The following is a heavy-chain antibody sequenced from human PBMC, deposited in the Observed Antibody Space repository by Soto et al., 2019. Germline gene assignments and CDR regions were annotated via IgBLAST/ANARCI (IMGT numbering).Heavy chain of an antibody. Sequence: PGGSLRLSCAASGFTFSSYGMHWVRQAPGKGLEWVAVISYDGSNKYYADSVKGRFTISRDNSKNTLYLQMNSLRAEGTAVYYCAKESVGATYYYYYGMDVWGQGTTVTVSS. CDR3: AKESVGATYYYYYGMDV. CDR1: GFTFSSYG. CDR2: ISYDGSNK. J-gene: IGHJ6*02. D-gene: IGHD1-26*01. V-gene: IGHV3-30*18.